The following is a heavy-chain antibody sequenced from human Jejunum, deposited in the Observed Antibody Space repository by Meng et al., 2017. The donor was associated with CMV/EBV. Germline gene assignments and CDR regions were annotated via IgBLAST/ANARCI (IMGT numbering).Heavy chain of an antibody. J-gene: IGHJ6*02. CDR2: IRTKAYAVTA. V-gene: IGHV3-49*04. Sequence: ALSWVRQAPGKGLAWVGFIRTKAYAVTAEYAASVRGRFTISRDDSNSIAYLQMNSLKTEDTAVYYCVRDFWSGYGGEYYYYGMDVWGQGTTVTVSS. CDR1: A. D-gene: IGHD3-3*01. CDR3: VRDFWSGYGGEYYYYGMDV.